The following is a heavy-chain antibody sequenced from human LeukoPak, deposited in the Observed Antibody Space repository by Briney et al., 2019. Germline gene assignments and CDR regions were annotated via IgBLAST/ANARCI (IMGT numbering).Heavy chain of an antibody. CDR2: ISSSGNYI. CDR1: GFTFSSYS. J-gene: IGHJ4*02. V-gene: IGHV3-21*06. CDR3: AREWELEGSDY. Sequence: PGGSLRLSCAASGFTFSSYSMSWVRQAPGKGLEWVSSISSSGNYIYDADSVKGRFTISRDNAKNSLFLQMNSLRAEDTAVYYCAREWELEGSDYWGQGTLVTVSS. D-gene: IGHD1-26*01.